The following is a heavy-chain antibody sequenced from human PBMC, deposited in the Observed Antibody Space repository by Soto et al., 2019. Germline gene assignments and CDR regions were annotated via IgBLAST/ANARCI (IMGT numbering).Heavy chain of an antibody. CDR3: ARGGYCSRTSCPPTDP. V-gene: IGHV4-31*03. CDR1: GGSIVNGAYY. Sequence: QVQLQESGPGLVKPSQTLSLTCTVSGGSIVNGAYYWSWIRQHPGKGLEWIGYIHYSGSTNYNPSLKSRVTISVDTSKNQFSLKLGSVTAADTAVYYCARGGYCSRTSCPPTDPWGQGTLVTVSS. J-gene: IGHJ5*02. CDR2: IHYSGST. D-gene: IGHD2-2*03.